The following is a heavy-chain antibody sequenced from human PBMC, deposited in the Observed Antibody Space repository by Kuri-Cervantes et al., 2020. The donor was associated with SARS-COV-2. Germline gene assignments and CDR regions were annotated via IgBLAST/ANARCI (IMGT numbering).Heavy chain of an antibody. V-gene: IGHV4-59*01. CDR2: IYYSGST. CDR3: ARAGYYFDY. J-gene: IGHJ4*02. CDR1: GGSISSYY. Sequence: SETLSLTCTVSGGSISSYYWSWIRQPPGKGLEWIGYIYYSGSTNYNPSLKSRVTISVDTSKNQFSLKLGSVTAADTAVYYCARAGYYFDYWGQGTLVTVSS.